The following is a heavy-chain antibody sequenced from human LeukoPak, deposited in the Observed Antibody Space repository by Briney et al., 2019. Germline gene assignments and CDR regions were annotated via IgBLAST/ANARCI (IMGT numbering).Heavy chain of an antibody. V-gene: IGHV4-59*01. CDR1: GGSISSYY. D-gene: IGHD5/OR15-5a*01. CDR2: IYYRGSA. CDR3: ARGLRSAPIYWFDP. J-gene: IGHJ5*02. Sequence: SETLSLTCTVSGGSISSYYWSWIRQPPGKGLEWIGYIYYRGSANYNPSLKSRVTMSVDTSKNVFSLKLTSVTAADTAVYYCARGLRSAPIYWFDPWGQGTLVTVSS.